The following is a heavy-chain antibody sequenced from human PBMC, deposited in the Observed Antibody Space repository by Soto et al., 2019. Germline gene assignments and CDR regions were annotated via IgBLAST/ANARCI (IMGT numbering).Heavy chain of an antibody. D-gene: IGHD2-2*01. Sequence: VQLQESGPGLVKPSQTLSLTCTVSGGSINSGGYYWIWIRQHPGKGLEWIGHIDYSGYTSYNPYLKSRLTVSVDTSKTQFSLRLTSVTAADAALYYCATSYCRSTNCQYYFDYWGQGTLVTVSS. CDR3: ATSYCRSTNCQYYFDY. V-gene: IGHV4-31*03. J-gene: IGHJ4*02. CDR1: GGSINSGGYY. CDR2: IDYSGYT.